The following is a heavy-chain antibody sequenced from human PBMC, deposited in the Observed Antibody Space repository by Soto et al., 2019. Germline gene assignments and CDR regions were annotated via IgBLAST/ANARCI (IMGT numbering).Heavy chain of an antibody. CDR2: IIPIFGTA. Sequence: QVPLVQSVAEVKKPGSSVKVSCKSSGGTFSSSAISWVRQAPGQGLEWMGGIIPIFGTANYAQKFQGRVTITADDSTSTAYMELSSLRSEDTAVYYCARDRPALLLNSYGMAVWGQGTTVTVSS. CDR1: GGTFSSSA. D-gene: IGHD2-15*01. CDR3: ARDRPALLLNSYGMAV. J-gene: IGHJ6*02. V-gene: IGHV1-69*01.